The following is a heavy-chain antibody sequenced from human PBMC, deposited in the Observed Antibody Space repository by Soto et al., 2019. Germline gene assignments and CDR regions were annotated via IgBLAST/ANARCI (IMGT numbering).Heavy chain of an antibody. J-gene: IGHJ4*02. V-gene: IGHV4-59*01. CDR2: IYYSGST. Sequence: QVQLQESGPGLVKPSETLSLTCTVSGGSISSYYWSWIRQPPGKGLEWIGYIYYSGSTNYNPSLKSRVTISVDTSKNQFSLKLSSVTAADTAVYYCARALPPYCSGGSCYLFDYWGQGTLVTGSS. CDR3: ARALPPYCSGGSCYLFDY. D-gene: IGHD2-15*01. CDR1: GGSISSYY.